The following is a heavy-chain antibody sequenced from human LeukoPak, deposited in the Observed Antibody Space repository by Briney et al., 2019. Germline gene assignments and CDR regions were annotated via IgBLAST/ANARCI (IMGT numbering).Heavy chain of an antibody. Sequence: ASVKVSCKASGYTFTGYYMHWVRQAPGQGLEWMGWINPNSGDTNYAQKFQGRVTMTRDTSTSTAYMELSRLRSDDTAVYYCARDRGIVVVPAAIPLHFDYWGQGTLVTVSS. CDR2: INPNSGDT. J-gene: IGHJ4*02. D-gene: IGHD2-2*02. CDR3: ARDRGIVVVPAAIPLHFDY. V-gene: IGHV1-2*02. CDR1: GYTFTGYY.